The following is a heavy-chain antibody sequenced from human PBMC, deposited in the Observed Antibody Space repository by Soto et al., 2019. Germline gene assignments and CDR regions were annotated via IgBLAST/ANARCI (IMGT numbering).Heavy chain of an antibody. V-gene: IGHV4-39*01. J-gene: IGHJ5*02. CDR2: IYYSGST. Sequence: QLQLQESGPGLVKPSETLSLTCTVSGGSISSSSYYWGWIRQPPGKGLEWIGSIYYSGSTYYNPSLKSRVTLSIETSKNQFPLKLSYVTAADTAVYYCARRISPRSSRPAGYNWFDPWGQGTLVTVSS. CDR3: ARRISPRSSRPAGYNWFDP. D-gene: IGHD2-2*01. CDR1: GGSISSSSYY.